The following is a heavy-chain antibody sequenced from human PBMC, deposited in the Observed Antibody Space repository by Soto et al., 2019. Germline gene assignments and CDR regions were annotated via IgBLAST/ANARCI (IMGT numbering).Heavy chain of an antibody. Sequence: PGESLKISCKGFVYNFAAYWIGWVRQMPGKGLEWMGILQPGDSDTRYSPSFQGQVTISADKSISTAYLQWSSLKASDTAMYYCARHRYYYDSSGYVDIWGQGTMVTVSS. V-gene: IGHV5-51*01. J-gene: IGHJ3*02. CDR1: VYNFAAYW. CDR2: LQPGDSDT. D-gene: IGHD3-22*01. CDR3: ARHRYYYDSSGYVDI.